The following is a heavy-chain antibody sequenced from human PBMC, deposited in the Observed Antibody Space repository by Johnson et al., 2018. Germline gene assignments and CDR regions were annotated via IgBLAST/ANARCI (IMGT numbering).Heavy chain of an antibody. CDR1: GFTFSSYW. Sequence: VQLVESGGGLVQPGGSLRLSCAASGFTFSSYWMHWVRQAPGKGLVWVSAIGTAGDTYYPGSVQGRFTISRENAKLYLQMDSLRAEDTAVYYCTRVFGSYPGQAFDVWGQGTMVTVSS. V-gene: IGHV3-13*01. J-gene: IGHJ3*01. CDR3: TRVFGSYPGQAFDV. D-gene: IGHD1-26*01. CDR2: IGTAGDT.